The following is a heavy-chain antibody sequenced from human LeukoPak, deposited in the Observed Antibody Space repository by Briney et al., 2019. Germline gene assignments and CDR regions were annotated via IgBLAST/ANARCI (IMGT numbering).Heavy chain of an antibody. CDR2: IYSSGTT. D-gene: IGHD6-19*01. J-gene: IGHJ4*02. Sequence: SETLSLTCTVSGGSISSYYWTWIRQPPGKGLEWIGYIYSSGTTDYNPSLKSRVTMSVDTSWNQFSLKLRSVTAADTAVYYCARHVAFSSGYFYFDYWGQGSLVTVSS. V-gene: IGHV4-59*08. CDR1: GGSISSYY. CDR3: ARHVAFSSGYFYFDY.